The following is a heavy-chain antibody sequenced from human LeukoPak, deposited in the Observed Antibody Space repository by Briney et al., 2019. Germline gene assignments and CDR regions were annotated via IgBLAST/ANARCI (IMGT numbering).Heavy chain of an antibody. CDR2: VYYSGST. Sequence: SETLSLTCTVSGGSISSYYWSWIRQPPGKGLEWIGYVYYSGSTNYNPSLKSRVTISVDTSKNQFSLKLSSMTAADTAVYYCARSRTYYYDMGAFDIWGQGTMVTVSS. CDR1: GGSISSYY. J-gene: IGHJ3*02. CDR3: ARSRTYYYDMGAFDI. D-gene: IGHD3-22*01. V-gene: IGHV4-59*01.